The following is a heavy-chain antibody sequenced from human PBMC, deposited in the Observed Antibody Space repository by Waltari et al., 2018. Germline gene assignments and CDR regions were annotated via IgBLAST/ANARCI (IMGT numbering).Heavy chain of an antibody. CDR2: INPNSGGT. J-gene: IGHJ3*02. D-gene: IGHD6-13*01. Sequence: QVQLVQSGAEVKKPGASVKVSCKASGYTFTGYYMHWVRQAPGQGLEWMGRINPNSGGTNYAQKFQGRVTMTRDTSISTAYMELSRLSSDDTAVYYCARGGRGSSQWTKSAFDIWGQGTMVTVSS. CDR3: ARGGRGSSQWTKSAFDI. CDR1: GYTFTGYY. V-gene: IGHV1-2*06.